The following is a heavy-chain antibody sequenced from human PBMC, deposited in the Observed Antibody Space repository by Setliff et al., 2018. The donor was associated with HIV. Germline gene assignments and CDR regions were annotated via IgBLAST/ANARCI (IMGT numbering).Heavy chain of an antibody. CDR2: ISAHYGST. D-gene: IGHD3-10*01. CDR3: ASSSPTTYYYGSGSPPLDY. CDR1: GHTYNAYG. J-gene: IGHJ4*02. Sequence: ASVKVSCKAYGHTYNAYGITWVRQAPGQGLEWMGWISAHYGSTKYAQTLQGRVTMTTDTSTNAAYMELRSLRSDDTAVYYCASSSPTTYYYGSGSPPLDYWGQGTLVTVSS. V-gene: IGHV1-18*01.